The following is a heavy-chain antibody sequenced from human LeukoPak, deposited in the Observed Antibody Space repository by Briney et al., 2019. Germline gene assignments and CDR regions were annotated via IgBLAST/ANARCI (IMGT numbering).Heavy chain of an antibody. CDR1: GFTFDDYA. Sequence: GGSLRLSCAASGFTFDDYAMHWVRQAPGKGLEWVSAISGSGGSTYYADSVKGRFTISRDNSKNTLYLQMNSLRAEDTAVYYCAKGATMVRGVTTKYYYYYGMDVWGQGTTVTVSS. CDR2: ISGSGGST. J-gene: IGHJ6*02. D-gene: IGHD3-10*01. CDR3: AKGATMVRGVTTKYYYYYGMDV. V-gene: IGHV3-23*01.